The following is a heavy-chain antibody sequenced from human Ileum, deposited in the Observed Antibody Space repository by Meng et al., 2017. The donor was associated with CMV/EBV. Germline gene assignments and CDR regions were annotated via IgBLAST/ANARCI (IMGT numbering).Heavy chain of an antibody. D-gene: IGHD1-1*01. CDR1: GGSISSGDYY. J-gene: IGHJ4*02. V-gene: IGHV4-30-4*01. Sequence: QLQLPESGPGLVKPSATLSLTCNVSGGSISSGDYYWSWIRQPPGKGLEWIGYIYYSGSTYYNPSLKSRVTISADTSKNQFSLKLNSVTAADTAVYYCASGSPQLGYVWGQGTLVTVSS. CDR3: ASGSPQLGYV. CDR2: IYYSGST.